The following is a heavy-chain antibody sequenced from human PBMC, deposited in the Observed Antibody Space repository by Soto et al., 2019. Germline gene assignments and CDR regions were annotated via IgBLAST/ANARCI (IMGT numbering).Heavy chain of an antibody. J-gene: IGHJ4*02. CDR2: ISTTGNT. Sequence: PSETLSLTCTVSGDTITSFSWNWIRQSAGKGLEWIGRISTTGNTHYNPSLESRVTMSLDTSKNQFSLKLTSVTAADMAVYYCEGESGENWSYEAYWGQGTLVTVSS. CDR1: GDTITSFS. V-gene: IGHV4-4*07. CDR3: EGESGENWSYEAY. D-gene: IGHD1-7*01.